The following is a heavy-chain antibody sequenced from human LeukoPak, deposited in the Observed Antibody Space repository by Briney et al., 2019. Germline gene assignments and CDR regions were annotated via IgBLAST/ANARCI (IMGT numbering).Heavy chain of an antibody. D-gene: IGHD2-15*01. J-gene: IGHJ4*02. Sequence: GGSLRLSCAASGFTFISYAMSWVRQAPVKGLEWVAVISYDGSNKYYADSVKGRFTISRDNSKNTLYLQMNSLRAEDTAVYYCARALGYCSGGSCYSSRLFDYWGQGTLVTVSS. CDR3: ARALGYCSGGSCYSSRLFDY. CDR1: GFTFISYA. CDR2: ISYDGSNK. V-gene: IGHV3-30*04.